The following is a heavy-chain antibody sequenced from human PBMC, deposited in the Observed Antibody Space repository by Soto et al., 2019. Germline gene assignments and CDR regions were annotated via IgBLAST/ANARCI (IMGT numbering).Heavy chain of an antibody. CDR1: GFSLSTSGVG. CDR3: AHRPLPPYSSGWYGYYFDRTVYYFDY. J-gene: IGHJ4*02. Sequence: QITLKESGPTLVKPTQTLTLTCTFSGFSLSTSGVGVGWIRQPPGKALEWLALIYWDDDKRYSPSLKSRLTITKDTSKNQVVLTMTNMDPVDTATYYCAHRPLPPYSSGWYGYYFDRTVYYFDYWGQGTLVTVSS. D-gene: IGHD6-19*01. V-gene: IGHV2-5*02. CDR2: IYWDDDK.